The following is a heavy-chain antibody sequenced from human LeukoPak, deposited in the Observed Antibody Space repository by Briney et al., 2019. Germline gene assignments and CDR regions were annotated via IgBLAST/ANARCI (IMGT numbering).Heavy chain of an antibody. CDR2: MNPNSGNT. Sequence: ASVKVSCKASGYTFTSYDINWVRQATGQGLEWMGWMNPNSGNTGYAQKFQGRVTITRNTSISTAYMELSSLRSEDTAVYYCARDPKIQGAFDIWGQGTMVTVSS. CDR3: ARDPKIQGAFDI. V-gene: IGHV1-8*03. D-gene: IGHD5-18*01. CDR1: GYTFTSYD. J-gene: IGHJ3*02.